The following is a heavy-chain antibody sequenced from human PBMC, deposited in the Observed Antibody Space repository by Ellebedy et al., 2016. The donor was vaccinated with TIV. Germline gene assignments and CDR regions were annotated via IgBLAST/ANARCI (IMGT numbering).Heavy chain of an antibody. V-gene: IGHV3-21*01. CDR2: IDTTSTHI. CDR1: GFTFNTYG. Sequence: GESLKISCAASGFTFNTYGMHWVRQAPGKGLEWVSSIDTTSTHIYYADSVKGRFTISRDNAKNSLYLQMNSLRPEDTAVYYCARSGSYPTRYFDYWGQGALVTVSS. D-gene: IGHD1-26*01. CDR3: ARSGSYPTRYFDY. J-gene: IGHJ4*02.